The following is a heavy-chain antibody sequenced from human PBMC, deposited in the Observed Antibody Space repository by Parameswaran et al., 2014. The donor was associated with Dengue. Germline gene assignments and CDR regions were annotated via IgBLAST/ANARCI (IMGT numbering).Heavy chain of an antibody. J-gene: IGHJ6*02. D-gene: IGHD5-12*01. CDR3: ATQTFGYSLGSYYYYAMDV. V-gene: IGHV1-69*06. Sequence: RLVRQAPGQGLEWMGGIIPFLGTANYAQKLQGRVTITADKSMNTAYMELSSLRSEDTAVYYCATQTFGYSLGSYYYYAMDVWGQGTTVTVSS. CDR2: IIPFLGTA.